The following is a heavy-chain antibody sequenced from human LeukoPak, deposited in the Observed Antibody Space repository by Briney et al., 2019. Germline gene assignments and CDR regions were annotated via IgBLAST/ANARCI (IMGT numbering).Heavy chain of an antibody. CDR1: GFTFDDFA. CDR3: AKDRGVGIYYFDS. J-gene: IGHJ4*02. V-gene: IGHV3-9*01. CDR2: INWNSGYI. D-gene: IGHD1-26*01. Sequence: GRSLRLSCAASGFTFDDFAMHWVRQAPGKGLEWVSGINWNSGYIGYADSVKGRFTISRDNAKSSLYLQMNSLRTEDTALCYCAKDRGVGIYYFDSWGQGTLVTVSS.